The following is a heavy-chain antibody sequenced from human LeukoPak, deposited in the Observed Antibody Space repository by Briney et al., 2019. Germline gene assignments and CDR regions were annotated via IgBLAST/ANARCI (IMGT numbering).Heavy chain of an antibody. J-gene: IGHJ4*02. CDR1: GGSFSGYY. CDR3: ARGKPTIFGVVIIRGPFDY. Sequence: SETLSLTCAVYGGSFSGYYWSWIRQPPGKGREWIGEINHSGSTNYNPSLKSRVTISVDTSKNQFSLKLSSVTAADTAVYYCARGKPTIFGVVIIRGPFDYWGQGTLVTVSS. D-gene: IGHD3-3*01. V-gene: IGHV4-34*01. CDR2: INHSGST.